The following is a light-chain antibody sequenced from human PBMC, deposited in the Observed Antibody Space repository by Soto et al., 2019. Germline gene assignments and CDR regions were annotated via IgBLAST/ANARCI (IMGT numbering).Light chain of an antibody. CDR1: QTIIRY. CDR3: QQSYSTLFT. J-gene: IGKJ3*01. CDR2: AAS. V-gene: IGKV1-39*01. Sequence: DIQMTQSPSSLSASVGDRVTITCRASQTIIRYLNWYQQKPGRDPNLLIYAASSLQSGVPSRFSGSRSGTEFTLTISSLQPEDFATYYCQQSYSTLFTFGPGTKVEIK.